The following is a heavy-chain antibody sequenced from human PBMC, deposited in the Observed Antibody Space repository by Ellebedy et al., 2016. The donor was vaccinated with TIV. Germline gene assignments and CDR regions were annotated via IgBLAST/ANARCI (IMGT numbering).Heavy chain of an antibody. V-gene: IGHV3-23*01. D-gene: IGHD3-9*01. CDR2: ISGFDGSA. Sequence: GESLKISCEASGFIFSNYALSWVRQAPGKGLEWVSAISGFDGSANYADSVKGRFIASRDNPMNTLYLQMNSLRADDTAIYYCAKPYDILISPFHHWGQGTLVTVSS. CDR1: GFIFSNYA. J-gene: IGHJ1*01. CDR3: AKPYDILISPFHH.